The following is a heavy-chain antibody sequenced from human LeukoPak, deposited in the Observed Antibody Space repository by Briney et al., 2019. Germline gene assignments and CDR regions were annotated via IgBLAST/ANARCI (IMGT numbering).Heavy chain of an antibody. D-gene: IGHD5-18*01. V-gene: IGHV3-30*04. CDR2: ISYDGTIK. Sequence: EPGRSLRLSCAASGFTFSTYAMHWVRQTPGKGLEWVSLISYDGTIKYYADSVKGRFTISRDNSKNTLYLQMNRLRAEDTAVYFCARAYTYGYLTDYWGQGSLVTVSS. J-gene: IGHJ4*02. CDR3: ARAYTYGYLTDY. CDR1: GFTFSTYA.